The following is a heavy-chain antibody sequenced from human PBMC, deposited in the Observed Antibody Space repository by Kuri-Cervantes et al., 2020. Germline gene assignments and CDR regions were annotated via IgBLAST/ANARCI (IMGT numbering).Heavy chain of an antibody. J-gene: IGHJ4*02. V-gene: IGHV4-39*01. CDR1: GGSLSGYH. CDR3: ARHYSSSWYSPLDY. CDR2: IYYSGST. Sequence: SETLSLTCAVYGGSLSGYHWSWIRQPPGKGLEWIGSIYYSGSTYYSPSLKSRVTISVDTSKDQFSLKLSSVTAADTAVYYCARHYSSSWYSPLDYWGQGTLVTVSS. D-gene: IGHD6-13*01.